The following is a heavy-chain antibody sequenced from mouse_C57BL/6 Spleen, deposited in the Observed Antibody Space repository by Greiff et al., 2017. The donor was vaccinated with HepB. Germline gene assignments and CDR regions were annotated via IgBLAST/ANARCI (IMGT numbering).Heavy chain of an antibody. J-gene: IGHJ3*01. D-gene: IGHD1-1*01. CDR3: GTYYYCSSPAWFAY. CDR1: GYTFTSYW. V-gene: IGHV1-50*01. Sequence: QVQLQQPGAELVKPGASVKLSCKASGYTFTSYWMQWVKQRPGQGLEWIGEIDPSDSYTNYNQKFKGKATLTVDTSSSTAYMQLSSLTSEDSAVYYCGTYYYCSSPAWFAYWGQGTLVTVSA. CDR2: IDPSDSYT.